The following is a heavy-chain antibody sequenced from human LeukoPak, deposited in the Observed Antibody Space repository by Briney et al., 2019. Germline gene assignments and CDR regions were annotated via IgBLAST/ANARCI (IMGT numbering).Heavy chain of an antibody. J-gene: IGHJ6*03. CDR1: GYSISGGYY. V-gene: IGHV3-30*18. D-gene: IGHD4-11*01. Sequence: LSLTCSVSGYSISGGYYWGWIRQPPGKGLEWVAVISYDGSNKYYADSVKGRFTISRDDSKNTLYLQMNSLRAEDTAVYYCAKDFGYYSNYNYYYMDVWGKGTTVTVSS. CDR2: ISYDGSNK. CDR3: AKDFGYYSNYNYYYMDV.